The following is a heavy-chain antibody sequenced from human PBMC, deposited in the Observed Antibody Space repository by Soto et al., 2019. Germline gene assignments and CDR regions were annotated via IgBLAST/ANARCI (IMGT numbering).Heavy chain of an antibody. V-gene: IGHV3-48*02. Sequence: PGGSLRLSCAASGFTFSSYSMNWVRQAPGKGLEWVSYISSSSSTIYYADSVKGRFTISRDNAKNSLYLQMNSLRDEDTAVYYCARDLVAAALYYYYYGMDVWGQGTTVTVSS. CDR3: ARDLVAAALYYYYYGMDV. J-gene: IGHJ6*02. D-gene: IGHD6-13*01. CDR1: GFTFSSYS. CDR2: ISSSSSTI.